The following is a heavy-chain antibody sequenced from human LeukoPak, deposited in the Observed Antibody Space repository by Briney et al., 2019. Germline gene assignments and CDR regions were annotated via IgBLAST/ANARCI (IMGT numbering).Heavy chain of an antibody. J-gene: IGHJ4*02. V-gene: IGHV4-59*13. Sequence: PSETLSLTCTVSGGSISSYYWSWIRQPPGKGMGWIGYIYYSGSANSNPSLKSRVTISVDTSKNQFSLKLSSVTAADTAVYYCARGGYCSGGSCYSMGYYFDYWGQGTLVTVSS. CDR2: IYYSGSA. CDR3: ARGGYCSGGSCYSMGYYFDY. D-gene: IGHD2-15*01. CDR1: GGSISSYY.